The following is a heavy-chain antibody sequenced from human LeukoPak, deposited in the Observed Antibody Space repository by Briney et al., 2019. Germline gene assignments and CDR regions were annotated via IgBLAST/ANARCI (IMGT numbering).Heavy chain of an antibody. CDR1: GGSFSGYY. D-gene: IGHD2-21*02. CDR2: INHSGST. Sequence: SETLSLTCAVYGGSFSGYYWSWIRQPPGKGLEWIGEINHSGSTNYNPSLKSRVTISVDTSKNQFSLRLSSVTAADTAVYYCARGYCGGDCYSRFDPWGQGTLVTVSS. V-gene: IGHV4-34*01. J-gene: IGHJ5*02. CDR3: ARGYCGGDCYSRFDP.